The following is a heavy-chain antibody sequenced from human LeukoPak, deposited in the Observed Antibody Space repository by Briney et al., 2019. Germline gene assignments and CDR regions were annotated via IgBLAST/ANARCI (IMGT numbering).Heavy chain of an antibody. Sequence: SETLSLTCTVSGGSISSFYWSWIRQPPGKRLEWIGYIYYSGTTNYNPSLKSRVTISLDTSKNHFSLKLSSVTAADTAVYYCARVGSTNFLPLSMYWYFDLWGRGTLVTVSS. CDR2: IYYSGTT. CDR1: GGSISSFY. V-gene: IGHV4-59*01. J-gene: IGHJ2*01. D-gene: IGHD2/OR15-2a*01. CDR3: ARVGSTNFLPLSMYWYFDL.